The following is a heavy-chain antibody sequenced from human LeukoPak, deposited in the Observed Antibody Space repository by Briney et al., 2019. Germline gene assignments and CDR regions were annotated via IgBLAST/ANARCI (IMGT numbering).Heavy chain of an antibody. J-gene: IGHJ4*02. CDR2: INHSGST. D-gene: IGHD6-13*01. Sequence: SETLSLTCAVYGRSFSGYYWSWIRQPPGKGLEWIGEINHSGSTNYNPSLKSRVTISVDTSKNQFSLKLSSVTAADTAVYYCARGYSSWFFDYWGQGTLVTVSS. V-gene: IGHV4-34*01. CDR3: ARGYSSWFFDY. CDR1: GRSFSGYY.